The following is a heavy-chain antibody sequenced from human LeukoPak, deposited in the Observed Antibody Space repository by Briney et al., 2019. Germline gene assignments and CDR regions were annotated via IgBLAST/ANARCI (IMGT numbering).Heavy chain of an antibody. CDR1: GLTFSSHA. CDR3: AKYFYDYSYYGMDV. D-gene: IGHD2/OR15-2a*01. J-gene: IGHJ6*02. CDR2: ISGSRSST. Sequence: GGSLRLSCAASGLTFSSHAMSWVRQAPGKGLEWVSTISGSRSSTYYADSVKGRFTISRDNSKNTVYLQMNSLRAEDTAVYYCAKYFYDYSYYGMDVWGQGTTDTVSS. V-gene: IGHV3-23*01.